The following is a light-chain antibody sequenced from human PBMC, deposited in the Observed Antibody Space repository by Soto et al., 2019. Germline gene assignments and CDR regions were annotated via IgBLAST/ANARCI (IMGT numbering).Light chain of an antibody. Sequence: AIQMTQSPSTLSASVGDRVTITCLASQAISNFLAWYQQKPGKVPKLLIYAASTLQSGVPSRFSGSGSGTDFTLTISCLQSEDFATYYCQQYYSYPPFFGPGTKVDIK. V-gene: IGKV1-8*01. CDR3: QQYYSYPPF. J-gene: IGKJ3*01. CDR2: AAS. CDR1: QAISNF.